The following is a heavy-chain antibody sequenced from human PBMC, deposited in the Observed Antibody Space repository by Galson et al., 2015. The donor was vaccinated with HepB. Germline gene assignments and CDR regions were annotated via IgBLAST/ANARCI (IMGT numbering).Heavy chain of an antibody. J-gene: IGHJ5*02. Sequence: CAISGDSVSSNRAAWNWIRQSPSRGLEWLGRTYYRSKWYNDYAVSVKSRMTIDPDTSKNQFSLQLNSVTPEDTAVYYCARAVAGFVGGGLDPWGQGTLVTVSS. CDR3: ARAVAGFVGGGLDP. CDR1: GDSVSSNRAA. D-gene: IGHD6-19*01. V-gene: IGHV6-1*01. CDR2: TYYRSKWYN.